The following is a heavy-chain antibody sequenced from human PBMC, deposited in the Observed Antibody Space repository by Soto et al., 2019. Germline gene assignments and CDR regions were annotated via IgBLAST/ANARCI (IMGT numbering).Heavy chain of an antibody. Sequence: EVQLLESGGGLVQPGGSLRLSCAVSGFSFSTYGVTWVRQAPGKGLEWVCGVSGGSGFTHYADSVKGRFTITGDDSKNTVYLQMHSLSGEDTAVYYCANWNGYSAFWGQGTLVTVSS. J-gene: IGHJ4*02. D-gene: IGHD1-1*01. CDR2: VSGGSGFT. V-gene: IGHV3-23*01. CDR3: ANWNGYSAF. CDR1: GFSFSTYG.